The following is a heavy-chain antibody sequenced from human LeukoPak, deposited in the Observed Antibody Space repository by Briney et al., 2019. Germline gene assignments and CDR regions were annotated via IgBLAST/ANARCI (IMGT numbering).Heavy chain of an antibody. CDR3: ARVSYDSRVYYYYYMDV. J-gene: IGHJ6*03. CDR1: GGTFSSYA. D-gene: IGHD3-22*01. V-gene: IGHV1-8*02. Sequence: GASVKVSCKASGGTFSSYAISWVRQATGQGLEWMGWMNPNSGNTGYAQKFQGRVTMTRNTSISTAYMELSSLRSEDTAVYYCARVSYDSRVYYYYYMDVWGKGTTVTVSS. CDR2: MNPNSGNT.